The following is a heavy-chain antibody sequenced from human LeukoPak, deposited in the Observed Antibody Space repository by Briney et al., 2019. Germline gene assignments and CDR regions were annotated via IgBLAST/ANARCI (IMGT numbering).Heavy chain of an antibody. V-gene: IGHV1-69*04. CDR2: IIPIFGIA. D-gene: IGHD5-24*01. Sequence: SVKVSCKASGGTSSSYAISWVRQAPGRGLEWMGRIIPIFGIANYAQKFQGRVTITADKSTSTAYMELSSLRSEDTAVYCCAFPRGRSRDGYNWVFDYWGQGTLVTVSS. CDR1: GGTSSSYA. J-gene: IGHJ4*02. CDR3: AFPRGRSRDGYNWVFDY.